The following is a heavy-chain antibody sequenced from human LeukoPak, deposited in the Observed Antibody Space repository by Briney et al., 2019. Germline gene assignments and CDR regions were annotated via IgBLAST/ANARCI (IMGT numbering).Heavy chain of an antibody. CDR1: GGSISSYY. V-gene: IGHV4-59*01. Sequence: PSETLSLTCTVSGGSISSYYWSWIRQPPGKGLEWIGYIYYSGSTTYNPSLTSRVSISVDTSKNQFSLRLSSVTAAETAVYYCARDKAGYNDYWGQGTLVTASS. D-gene: IGHD5-24*01. CDR2: IYYSGST. J-gene: IGHJ4*02. CDR3: ARDKAGYNDY.